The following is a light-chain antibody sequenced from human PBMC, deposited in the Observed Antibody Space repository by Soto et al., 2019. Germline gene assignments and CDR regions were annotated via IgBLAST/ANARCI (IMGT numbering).Light chain of an antibody. CDR1: QTISSW. Sequence: IQMTQSPSTLSGSVGDRVTITCRAIQTISSWLSCYQQKPGKAPKLPIYKSSTLKSGVPSRFSGSGSGTELTLTISSLQPDDFATYYCQHYNSYSEAFGQGTKVDI. CDR3: QHYNSYSEA. J-gene: IGKJ1*01. V-gene: IGKV1-5*03. CDR2: KSS.